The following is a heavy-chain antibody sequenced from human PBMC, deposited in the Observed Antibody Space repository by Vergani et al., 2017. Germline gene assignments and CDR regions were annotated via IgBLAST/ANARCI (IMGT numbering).Heavy chain of an antibody. V-gene: IGHV3-30*18. CDR2: ISYDGSNK. D-gene: IGHD4-17*01. J-gene: IGHJ3*02. CDR3: AKDPSVDGDYEGAFDI. CDR1: GFTFSSYG. Sequence: QVQLVESGGGVVQPGRSLRLSCAASGFTFSSYGMHWVRQAPGKGLEWVAVISYDGSNKYYADSVKGRFTISRDNSKNTLYLQMNSLRAEDTAVDYCAKDPSVDGDYEGAFDIWGQGIMVTVSS.